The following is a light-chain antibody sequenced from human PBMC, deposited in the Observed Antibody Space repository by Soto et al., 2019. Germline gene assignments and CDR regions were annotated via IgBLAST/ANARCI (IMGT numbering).Light chain of an antibody. CDR1: QSLLYIDGYNY. CDR3: MQARQTPFT. J-gene: IGKJ3*01. V-gene: IGKV2-28*01. Sequence: DIVMTQSPVSLAVTPGEPASISCTSSQSLLYIDGYNYLDWYLQKPGQPPQLLIYSVSNRASGVPDRFSGSGSGTDFTLKISRVEAEDVGVYFCMQARQTPFTFGPGTKVDIK. CDR2: SVS.